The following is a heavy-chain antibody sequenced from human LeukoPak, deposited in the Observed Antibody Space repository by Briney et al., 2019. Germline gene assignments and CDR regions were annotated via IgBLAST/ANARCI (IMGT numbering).Heavy chain of an antibody. CDR1: GFTFSNHA. V-gene: IGHV3-23*01. CDR2: ISGGGRTT. Sequence: GGSLRLSCAASGFTFSNHAMSWVRQAPGKRLQWVAVISGGGRTTEYADFVKGRFTISRDNSKNTLSLQMNSLTVEDTAIYFCAKNVVVKRYIDFWGQGTLVTVSS. J-gene: IGHJ4*02. D-gene: IGHD2-15*01. CDR3: AKNVVVKRYIDF.